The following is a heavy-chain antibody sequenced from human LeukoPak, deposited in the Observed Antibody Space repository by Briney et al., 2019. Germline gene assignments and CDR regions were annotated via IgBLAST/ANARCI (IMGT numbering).Heavy chain of an antibody. CDR1: GCSFSSYG. CDR3: AKDPEYSSSGIDY. D-gene: IGHD6-13*01. J-gene: IGHJ4*02. Sequence: PGRSLRLSCAAAGCSFSSYGRHWVRQAPGKGLEWVAGIWYDGSNTYYADSVKGRITISRDNSKNTLYLQMNSLRADDTAVYYCAKDPEYSSSGIDYWGQGTLVSVSS. V-gene: IGHV3-33*06. CDR2: IWYDGSNT.